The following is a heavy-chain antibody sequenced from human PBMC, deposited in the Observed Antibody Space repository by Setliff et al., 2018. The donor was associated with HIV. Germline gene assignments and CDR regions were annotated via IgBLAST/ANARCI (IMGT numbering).Heavy chain of an antibody. CDR2: ISNSGSN. D-gene: IGHD3-10*01. V-gene: IGHV4-31*03. J-gene: IGHJ4*02. Sequence: SETLSLTCSVSGGSISSGGHYWNWIRQHPGRGLEWIGYISNSGSNYYNPSLKGRLTISVDPSKNHFSLNLTSVTAADTAVYYCARVPSGLWFGKWGNWGQGTLVTVSS. CDR1: GGSISSGGHY. CDR3: ARVPSGLWFGKWGN.